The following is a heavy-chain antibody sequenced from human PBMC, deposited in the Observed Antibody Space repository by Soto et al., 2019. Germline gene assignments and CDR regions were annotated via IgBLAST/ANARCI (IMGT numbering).Heavy chain of an antibody. CDR2: IIPIFGTA. V-gene: IGHV1-69*13. D-gene: IGHD6-6*01. Sequence: SVKVSCKASGGTFSSYTISWVRQAPGQGLEWMGGIIPIFGTANYAQKFQGRVTITADESTSTAYMELSSLRSEDTAVYYCARDSWGIAARPNYYYYGMDVWGQGTTVTVSS. CDR1: GGTFSSYT. J-gene: IGHJ6*02. CDR3: ARDSWGIAARPNYYYYGMDV.